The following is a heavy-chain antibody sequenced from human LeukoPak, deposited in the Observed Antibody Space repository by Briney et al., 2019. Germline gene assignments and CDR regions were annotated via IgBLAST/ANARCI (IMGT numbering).Heavy chain of an antibody. J-gene: IGHJ3*02. V-gene: IGHV4-59*01. CDR2: IYYSGST. CDR3: ARVEEVAFDI. CDR1: GGSISSYY. Sequence: SETLSLTCTVSGGSISSYYWSWIRQPPGKGLEWIGYIYYSGSTNYNPSLKSRVTISVDTSKNQFPLKLSSVSAADTAVYYCARVEEVAFDIWGQGTMVTVSS. D-gene: IGHD3-3*01.